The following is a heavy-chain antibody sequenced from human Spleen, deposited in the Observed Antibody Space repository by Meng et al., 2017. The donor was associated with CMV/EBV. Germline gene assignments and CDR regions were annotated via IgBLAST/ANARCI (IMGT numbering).Heavy chain of an antibody. J-gene: IGHJ6*02. CDR1: YTFSSYA. V-gene: IGHV1-18*01. D-gene: IGHD4-17*01. Sequence: YTFSSYATSWVRQAPGQGLEWMGWISGYSGNTNYAQNLQGRVTMTTDTSTSTAYMELRSLRSDDTAVYFCARDGDYPYYYYYGMDVWGQGTTVTVSS. CDR2: ISGYSGNT. CDR3: ARDGDYPYYYYYGMDV.